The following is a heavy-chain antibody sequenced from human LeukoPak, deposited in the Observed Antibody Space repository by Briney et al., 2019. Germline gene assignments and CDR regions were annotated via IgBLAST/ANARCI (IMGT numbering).Heavy chain of an antibody. Sequence: PGGSLRLSCAASGFTSSSYALHWVRQAPGKGLEWVAIISNDGINKFYADSVKGRFTISRDNSKNTLYLQMNSLRAEDTAVYYCARGYYYGSGYFDYWGQGTLVTVSS. D-gene: IGHD3-10*01. CDR2: ISNDGINK. CDR1: GFTSSSYA. CDR3: ARGYYYGSGYFDY. J-gene: IGHJ4*02. V-gene: IGHV3-30-3*01.